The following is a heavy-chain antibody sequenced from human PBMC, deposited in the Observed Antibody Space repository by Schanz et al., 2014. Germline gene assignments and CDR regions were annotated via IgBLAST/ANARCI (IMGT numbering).Heavy chain of an antibody. CDR3: AKVAPAATCLDS. Sequence: QVQLVDSGGGLVKPGGSMRLSCAASGFTFSDYYMTWIRQAPGKGLEWVSDISDSGDSTHYADSVKGRFTISRDNAKNSLFLQMNSLSAEDTAVYYCAKVAPAATCLDSWGLGTLVTVSS. CDR2: ISDSGDST. V-gene: IGHV3-11*01. CDR1: GFTFSDYY. D-gene: IGHD2-2*01. J-gene: IGHJ4*02.